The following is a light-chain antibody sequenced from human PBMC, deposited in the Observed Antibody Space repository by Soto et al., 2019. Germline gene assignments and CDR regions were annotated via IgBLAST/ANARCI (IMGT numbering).Light chain of an antibody. CDR2: EVS. Sequence: QSALTHPASVSGSPGRSFTIPSPGPTRDVGGYNYVSWYQQHPDKAPKLILYEVSNRPSGVSNRFSGSKSGNTASLTISGLQTEDGADYYCSSYTDNSTLVFGTGTKVTVL. CDR1: TRDVGGYNY. J-gene: IGLJ1*01. CDR3: SSYTDNSTLV. V-gene: IGLV2-14*01.